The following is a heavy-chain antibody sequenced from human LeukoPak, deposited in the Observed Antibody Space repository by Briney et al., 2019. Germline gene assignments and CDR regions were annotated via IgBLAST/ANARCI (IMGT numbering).Heavy chain of an antibody. CDR3: ARDHNWGFDY. V-gene: IGHV3-69-1*01. J-gene: IGHJ4*02. CDR2: ISSTGVI. D-gene: IGHD7-27*01. Sequence: GGSLRLSCAASGFTFSDYPMNWVRGTPGKGLEWVSYISSTGVIYYADSVRGRFSISRDNAMNSVYMQMNSLRAEDTALYYCARDHNWGFDYWGRGTLVTVSS. CDR1: GFTFSDYP.